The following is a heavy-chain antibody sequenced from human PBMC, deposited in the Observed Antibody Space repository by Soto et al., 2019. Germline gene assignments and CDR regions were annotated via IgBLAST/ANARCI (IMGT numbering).Heavy chain of an antibody. D-gene: IGHD1-26*01. V-gene: IGHV3-23*01. CDR3: AKPREDSGSYSGNKPTYYFDY. J-gene: IGHJ4*02. Sequence: GGSLRLSCAASGFTFSSYAMSWVRQAPGKGLEWVSAISGSGGSTYYADSVKGRFTISRDNSKNTLYLQMNSLRAEDMAVYYCAKPREDSGSYSGNKPTYYFDYWGQGTPVTVSS. CDR1: GFTFSSYA. CDR2: ISGSGGST.